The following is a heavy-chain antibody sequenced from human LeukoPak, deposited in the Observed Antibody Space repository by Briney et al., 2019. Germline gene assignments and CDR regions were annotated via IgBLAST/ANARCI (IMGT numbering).Heavy chain of an antibody. Sequence: PGGSLRLSCAASGFTFSSYSMNWVRQAPGKGLEWVSYISSSSSTIYYADSVKGRFTISRDNAKNSLYLQMNSLRAEDTAVYYCARDGVATWDYYGMDVWGQGTTVTVSS. D-gene: IGHD5-12*01. CDR3: ARDGVATWDYYGMDV. J-gene: IGHJ6*02. CDR1: GFTFSSYS. CDR2: ISSSSSTI. V-gene: IGHV3-48*04.